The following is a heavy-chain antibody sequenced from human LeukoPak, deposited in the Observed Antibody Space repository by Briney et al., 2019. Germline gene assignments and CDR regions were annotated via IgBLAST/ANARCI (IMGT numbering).Heavy chain of an antibody. D-gene: IGHD2-8*01. CDR1: GGSISSSSYY. CDR3: ARDRGEQVEISVLMVYAIPGRFDP. V-gene: IGHV4-39*07. CDR2: IYYSGST. Sequence: PSETLPLTCTVSGGSISSSSYYWGWIRQPPGKGLEWIGSIYYSGSTYYNPSLKSRVTISVDTSKNQFSLKLSSVTAADTAVYYCARDRGEQVEISVLMVYAIPGRFDPWGQGTLVTVSS. J-gene: IGHJ5*02.